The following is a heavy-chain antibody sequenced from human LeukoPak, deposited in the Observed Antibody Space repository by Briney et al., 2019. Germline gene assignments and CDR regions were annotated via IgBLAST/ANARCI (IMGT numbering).Heavy chain of an antibody. CDR1: GFTISSYA. J-gene: IGHJ4*02. Sequence: PGGSLRPSCAASGFTISSYAMSWVRQAPGKGLEWVSAISGSDDSTYYADSVKGRFTISRDNSKNTLYLQMNSLRADDTAVYYCANRIGVVISWGQGTLVTVSS. CDR3: ANRIGVVIS. V-gene: IGHV3-23*01. CDR2: ISGSDDST. D-gene: IGHD3-3*01.